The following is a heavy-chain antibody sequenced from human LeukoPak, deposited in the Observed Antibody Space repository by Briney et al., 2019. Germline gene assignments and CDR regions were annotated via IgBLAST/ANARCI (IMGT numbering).Heavy chain of an antibody. CDR2: INHSGST. CDR3: ARAGRIVVLFRRPNWFDP. J-gene: IGHJ5*02. CDR1: GGSFSGYY. V-gene: IGHV4-34*01. D-gene: IGHD3-22*01. Sequence: SETLSLTCAVYGGSFSGYYWSWIRQPPGKGLEWIGEINHSGSTNYNPSLKSRVTISVDTSKNQFSLKLSSVTAADTAVYYCARAGRIVVLFRRPNWFDPWGQGTLVTVSS.